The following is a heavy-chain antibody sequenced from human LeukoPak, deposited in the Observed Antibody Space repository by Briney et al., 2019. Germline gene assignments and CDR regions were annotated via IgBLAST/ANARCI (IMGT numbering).Heavy chain of an antibody. CDR2: ISYDGSNK. CDR3: ARDCESSSWFNWFDP. D-gene: IGHD6-13*01. V-gene: IGHV3-30-3*01. CDR1: GFTFSSYA. Sequence: PGRSLRLSCAASGFTFSSYAMHWVRQAPGKGLEWVAVISYDGSNKYYADSVKGRFTISRDNFKNTLYLQMNSLRAEDTAVYYCARDCESSSWFNWFDPWGQGTLVTVSS. J-gene: IGHJ5*02.